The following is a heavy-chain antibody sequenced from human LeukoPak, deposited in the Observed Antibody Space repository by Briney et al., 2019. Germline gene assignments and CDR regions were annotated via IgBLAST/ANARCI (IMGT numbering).Heavy chain of an antibody. D-gene: IGHD2-8*01. CDR3: ASQGYCTNGVCYL. V-gene: IGHV4-34*01. Sequence: SETLSLTCAVYGGSFSGYYWSWIRQPPGKGLEWIGEINHSGSTNYNPSLKGRVTISVDTSKNQFSLKLSSVTAADTAVYYCASQGYCTNGVCYLWGQGTLVTVS. J-gene: IGHJ5*02. CDR1: GGSFSGYY. CDR2: INHSGST.